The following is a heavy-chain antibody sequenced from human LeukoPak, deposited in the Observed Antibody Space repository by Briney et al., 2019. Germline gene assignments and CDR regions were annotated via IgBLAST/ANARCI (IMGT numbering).Heavy chain of an antibody. Sequence: PSETLSLTCTVSGGSISSYYWSWIRQPPGKGLEWIGYIHYSGSTNYNPSLKSRLTISVDTSKNQFSLKVTSVTAADTAVYYCARDGAAAGSWFDPWGQGTLVTVSS. CDR1: GGSISSYY. V-gene: IGHV4-59*01. J-gene: IGHJ5*02. CDR2: IHYSGST. CDR3: ARDGAAAGSWFDP. D-gene: IGHD6-13*01.